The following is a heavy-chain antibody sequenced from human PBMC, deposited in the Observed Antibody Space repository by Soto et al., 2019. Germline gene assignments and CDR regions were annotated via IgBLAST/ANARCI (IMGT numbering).Heavy chain of an antibody. J-gene: IGHJ5*02. V-gene: IGHV4-39*01. CDR1: GGSISSSDFY. D-gene: IGHD6-25*01. CDR3: AVVDSTGNWCDP. CDR2: MYYSGST. Sequence: QLQLQESGPGLVKPSETLSLTCTVSGGSISSSDFYWGWLRQTPGKGLEFIGSMYYSGSTYYNPALKSRLTISVDTSKNQFALKLISVTAADTAVYYCAVVDSTGNWCDPWGEGALVTVSS.